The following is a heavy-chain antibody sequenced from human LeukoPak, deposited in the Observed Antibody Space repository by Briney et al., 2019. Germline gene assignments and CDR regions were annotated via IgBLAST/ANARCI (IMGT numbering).Heavy chain of an antibody. D-gene: IGHD6-19*01. CDR1: GGSISSYY. J-gene: IGHJ4*02. V-gene: IGHV4-4*07. Sequence: SETLSLTCTVSGGSISSYYWSWIRQPAGKGLEWIGRIYTSGSTNYNPSLKSRVTMSLDTSKNHFSLKLSSVTAADTAVYYCARDPRSGWFDYWGQGTPVTVSS. CDR3: ARDPRSGWFDY. CDR2: IYTSGST.